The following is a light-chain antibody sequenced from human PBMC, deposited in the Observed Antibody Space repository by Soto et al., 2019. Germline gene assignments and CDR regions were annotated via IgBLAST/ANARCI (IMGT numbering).Light chain of an antibody. CDR3: QQYGSSPPRT. Sequence: EIVMTQSPATLSVSPGERATLSCKASQSVSSNLAWYQQKPGQAPRLLIYGASTRATGIPARFSGSGSGTDFTLTISSLEPEDFAVYYCQQYGSSPPRTFGQGTKVDIK. CDR1: QSVSSN. V-gene: IGKV3D-15*01. CDR2: GAS. J-gene: IGKJ1*01.